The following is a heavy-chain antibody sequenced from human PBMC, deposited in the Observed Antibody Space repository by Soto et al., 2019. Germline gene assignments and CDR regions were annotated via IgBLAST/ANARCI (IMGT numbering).Heavy chain of an antibody. CDR2: ISYDGSNK. Sequence: GGSLRLSCAASGFTFSSYAMHWVRQAPGKGLEWVAVISYDGSNKYYADSVKGRFTISRDNSKNTLYLQMNSLRAEDTAVYYCARNYYDSSGYYSILNYWGQGTLVTVSS. D-gene: IGHD3-22*01. CDR1: GFTFSSYA. V-gene: IGHV3-30-3*01. CDR3: ARNYYDSSGYYSILNY. J-gene: IGHJ4*02.